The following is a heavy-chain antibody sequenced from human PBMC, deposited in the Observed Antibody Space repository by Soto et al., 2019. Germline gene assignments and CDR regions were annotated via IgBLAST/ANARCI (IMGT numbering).Heavy chain of an antibody. J-gene: IGHJ4*02. CDR3: ARVQRVYSYGYLDY. Sequence: SETLSLTCTDSGGSISSYYWSWIRQPPGKGLEWIGYIYYSGSTNYNPSLKSRVTISVDTSKNQFSLKLSSVTAADTAVYYCARVQRVYSYGYLDYWGQGTLVPVSS. V-gene: IGHV4-59*01. D-gene: IGHD5-18*01. CDR2: IYYSGST. CDR1: GGSISSYY.